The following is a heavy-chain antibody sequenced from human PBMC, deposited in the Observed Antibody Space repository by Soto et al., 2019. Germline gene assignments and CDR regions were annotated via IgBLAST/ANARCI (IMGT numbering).Heavy chain of an antibody. J-gene: IGHJ4*02. Sequence: GGSLRLSCAASGFTFSSYAMSWVRQAPGKGLEWVSAISGSGGSTYYADSVKGRFTISRDNSKNTLYLQMNSLRAEDTAVYYCAKSQRGDFWSGYYSYWGQGTLVTVSS. V-gene: IGHV3-23*01. D-gene: IGHD3-3*01. CDR1: GFTFSSYA. CDR2: ISGSGGST. CDR3: AKSQRGDFWSGYYSY.